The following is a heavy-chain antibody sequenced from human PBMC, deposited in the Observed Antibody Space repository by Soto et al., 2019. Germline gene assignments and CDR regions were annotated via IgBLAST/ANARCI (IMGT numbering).Heavy chain of an antibody. D-gene: IGHD2-2*01. V-gene: IGHV3-21*01. CDR3: ARDSCSSTGCYDFRR. Sequence: EVQLVESGGGLVKPGGSLRLSCAASGFTFSSYSMNWVRQAPGKGLEWVSSISSSSSYIYYADSVKGRFTISRDNAKNSLYLQMNSLRAEDTAVYVCARDSCSSTGCYDFRRWGQGTLVTVSS. J-gene: IGHJ4*02. CDR2: ISSSSSYI. CDR1: GFTFSSYS.